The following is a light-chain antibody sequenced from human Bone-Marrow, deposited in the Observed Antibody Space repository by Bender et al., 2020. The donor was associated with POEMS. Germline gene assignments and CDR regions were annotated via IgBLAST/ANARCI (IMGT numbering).Light chain of an antibody. CDR2: RDS. CDR1: NIGSKN. CDR3: QSFDTSLSGWV. J-gene: IGLJ3*02. V-gene: IGLV3-9*01. Sequence: SYELTQPLSVSVALGQTARITCGGNNIGSKNVHWYQQEPGQAPVLVIYRDSNRPSGMPERFSGSNSGNTATLTISRAQAGDEADYHCQSFDTSLSGWVFGAGTKLTV.